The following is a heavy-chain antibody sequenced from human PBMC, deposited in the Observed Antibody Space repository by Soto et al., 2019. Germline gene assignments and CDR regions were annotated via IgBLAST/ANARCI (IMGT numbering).Heavy chain of an antibody. V-gene: IGHV1-18*01. CDR1: GYTFSSYA. D-gene: IGHD3-9*01. Sequence: ASVKVSCKPSGYTFSSYAISWVRQAPGQGLEWMGWISAYNGNTNYAQKLQGRVTMTTDTSTSTAYMELRSLRSDDTAVYYCARADLTYYDILTGYYSPNWFDPWGQGTLVTVSS. CDR2: ISAYNGNT. J-gene: IGHJ5*02. CDR3: ARADLTYYDILTGYYSPNWFDP.